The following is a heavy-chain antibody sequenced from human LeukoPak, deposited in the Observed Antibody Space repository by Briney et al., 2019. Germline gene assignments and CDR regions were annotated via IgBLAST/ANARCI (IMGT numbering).Heavy chain of an antibody. CDR1: GFNFSSSW. CDR2: IKKDGSLT. V-gene: IGHV3-74*03. D-gene: IGHD6-19*01. CDR3: ARGWSPSY. J-gene: IGHJ4*02. Sequence: GGSLRLSCTASGFNFSSSWMNWVRQSPGKGLLWVSGIKKDGSLTTYADCVRGRFTVSRDHAKSTLYLQMNSLRAENTAVYYCARGWSPSYWGQGTLVTVSS.